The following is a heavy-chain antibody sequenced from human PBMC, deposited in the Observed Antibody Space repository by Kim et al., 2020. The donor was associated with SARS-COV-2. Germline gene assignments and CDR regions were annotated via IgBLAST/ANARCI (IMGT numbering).Heavy chain of an antibody. Sequence: GGSLRLSCAASGFTFSSYEMNWVRQAPGKGLEGVSYISSSATTIYYADSVKGRFTISRDNGNNSLYLQMTSLRVDDTAVYYCARDKAASNAYWGQATLV. V-gene: IGHV3-48*03. CDR2: ISSSATTI. CDR1: GFTFSSYE. D-gene: IGHD6-25*01. CDR3: ARDKAASNAY. J-gene: IGHJ4*02.